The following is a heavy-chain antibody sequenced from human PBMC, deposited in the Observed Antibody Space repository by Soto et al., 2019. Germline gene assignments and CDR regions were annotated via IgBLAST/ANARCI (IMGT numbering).Heavy chain of an antibody. CDR1: GGSFSGYY. Sequence: PSETLSLTCAVYGGSFSGYYWSWIRQPPGKGLEWIGEINHSGSTNYNPSLKSRVTISVDTSKNQFSLKLSSVTAADTAVYYCARYSGYDPYYFDYWGQGTMVTVYS. CDR3: ARYSGYDPYYFDY. CDR2: INHSGST. D-gene: IGHD5-12*01. V-gene: IGHV4-34*01. J-gene: IGHJ4*02.